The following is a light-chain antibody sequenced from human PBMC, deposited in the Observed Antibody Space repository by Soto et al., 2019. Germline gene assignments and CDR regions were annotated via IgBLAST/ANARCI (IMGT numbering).Light chain of an antibody. CDR2: GAS. CDR1: HLVGTY. CDR3: QQYNTWPLWT. V-gene: IGKV3-15*01. J-gene: IGKJ1*01. Sequence: ETVMTQSPATLSVSPGERVTLACSASHLVGTYVAWYRHKPGQAPRLLISGASTRATGVPTRFSGSGSGTDFTLTISSLQSDDVAVYYCQQYNTWPLWTFGQGTKIEI.